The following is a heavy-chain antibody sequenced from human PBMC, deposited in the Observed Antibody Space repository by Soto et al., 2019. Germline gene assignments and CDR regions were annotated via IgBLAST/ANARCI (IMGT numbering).Heavy chain of an antibody. CDR1: GYTFTSYG. J-gene: IGHJ5*02. CDR2: LSAYNGNT. D-gene: IGHD3-3*01. Sequence: ASVKVSCTASGYTFTSYGISWVRPAPVQGPEWMVWLSAYNGNTNYAQKLQGRVTMTTDKSTRTAYMELRSLRSDDTAVYYCARDLVPAFYDFWSGYSNWFDPWGQGTLVTVSS. CDR3: ARDLVPAFYDFWSGYSNWFDP. V-gene: IGHV1-18*01.